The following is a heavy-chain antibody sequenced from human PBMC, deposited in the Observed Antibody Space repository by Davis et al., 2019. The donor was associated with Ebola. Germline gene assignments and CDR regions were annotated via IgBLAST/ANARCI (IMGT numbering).Heavy chain of an antibody. D-gene: IGHD6-19*01. J-gene: IGHJ6*02. V-gene: IGHV4-39*01. Sequence: SETLSLTCTVSGDSISSSSYYWGWIRQPPGEGLEWVGTIYYSGSTYYNPSLKSRVTISVDTSKNQFSLKLSSVTAADTAVYYCARSGSGWYRDYYYYYGMDVWGQGTTVTVSS. CDR3: ARSGSGWYRDYYYYYGMDV. CDR1: GDSISSSSYY. CDR2: IYYSGST.